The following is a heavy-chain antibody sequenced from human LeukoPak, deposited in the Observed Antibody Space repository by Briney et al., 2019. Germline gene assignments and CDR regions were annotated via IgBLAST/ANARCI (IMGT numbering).Heavy chain of an antibody. V-gene: IGHV4-59*01. Sequence: SETLSLTCTVSGGSISSYCWSWIRQPPGKGLEWIGYIYYSGSTNYNPSLKSRVTISVDTSKNQFSLKLGSVTAADTAVYYCAREGYSSSWLNWFDPWGQGTLVTVSS. J-gene: IGHJ5*02. D-gene: IGHD6-13*01. CDR2: IYYSGST. CDR3: AREGYSSSWLNWFDP. CDR1: GGSISSYC.